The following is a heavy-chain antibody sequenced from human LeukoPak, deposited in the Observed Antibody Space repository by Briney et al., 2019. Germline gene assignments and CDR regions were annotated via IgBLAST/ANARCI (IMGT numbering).Heavy chain of an antibody. CDR1: GGSISSGSYY. D-gene: IGHD3-22*01. CDR3: ARVDYYDSSGPPHFDY. Sequence: SETLSLTCTVSGGSISSGSYYWSWIRQPAGKGLEWIGRIYTSGSTNYNPSLKSRVTISVDKSKNQFSLKLSSVTAADMAVYYCARVDYYDSSGPPHFDYWGQGTLVTVSS. J-gene: IGHJ4*02. CDR2: IYTSGST. V-gene: IGHV4-61*02.